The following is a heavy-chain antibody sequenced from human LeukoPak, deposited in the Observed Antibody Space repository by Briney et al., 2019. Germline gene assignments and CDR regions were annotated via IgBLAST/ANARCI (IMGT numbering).Heavy chain of an antibody. CDR3: AKDQVISSGCIDY. V-gene: IGHV3-30*18. CDR1: GFTYSSYG. CDR2: ISYDGSNK. D-gene: IGHD6-19*01. J-gene: IGHJ4*02. Sequence: GGSLRLSCAASGFTYSSYGMHWVRQAPGKGLEWVAVISYDGSNKYYADSVKGRFTISRDNSKNTLYLQMNSLRAEDTAVYYCAKDQVISSGCIDYWGQGTLVTVSS.